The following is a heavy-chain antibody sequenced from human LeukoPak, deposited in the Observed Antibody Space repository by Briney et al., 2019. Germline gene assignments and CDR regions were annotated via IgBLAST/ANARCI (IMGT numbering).Heavy chain of an antibody. J-gene: IGHJ4*02. V-gene: IGHV1-46*01. CDR3: ARAPSVVVAARDDY. CDR2: INPSGGST. Sequence: ASVKVSCKASGYTFTSYYMHWVRQAPGQGLEWMGIINPSGGSTSYAQKFQGRVTMTTDTSTSTAYMELRSLRSDDTAVYYCARAPSVVVAARDDYWGQGTLVTVSS. CDR1: GYTFTSYY. D-gene: IGHD2-15*01.